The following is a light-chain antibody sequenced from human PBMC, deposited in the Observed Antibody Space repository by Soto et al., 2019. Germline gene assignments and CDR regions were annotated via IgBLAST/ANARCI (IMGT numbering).Light chain of an antibody. CDR2: NAS. V-gene: IGKV3-11*01. CDR3: QQRGDWPPIT. J-gene: IGKJ5*01. Sequence: EIVLTQSPATLSLSPGARAILSGRASQSVSTFLAWFQQKPGQPPRLLIYNASNRTTGIPARFSGSGSGTDFTLTISSLEPEDFAVYYCQQRGDWPPITFGQGTRLEIK. CDR1: QSVSTF.